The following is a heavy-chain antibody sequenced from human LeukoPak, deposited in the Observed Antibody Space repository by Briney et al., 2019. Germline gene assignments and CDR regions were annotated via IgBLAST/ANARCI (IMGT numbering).Heavy chain of an antibody. CDR2: IYHSGST. CDR1: GGSISTYY. D-gene: IGHD5-12*01. CDR3: ARDATMMGNYFNY. V-gene: IGHV4-38-2*02. Sequence: PSETLSLTCTVSGGSISTYYWSWIRQPPGKGLEWIGSIYHSGSTYYNPSLKSRVTISVDTSKNQFSLKLSSVTAADTAVYYCARDATMMGNYFNYWGQGTLVTVSS. J-gene: IGHJ4*02.